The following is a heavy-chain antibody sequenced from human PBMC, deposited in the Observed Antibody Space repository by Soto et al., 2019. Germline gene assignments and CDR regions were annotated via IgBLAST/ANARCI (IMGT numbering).Heavy chain of an antibody. CDR1: GGSISSYY. D-gene: IGHD3-22*01. CDR2: IYYSGST. J-gene: IGHJ6*02. Sequence: PSETLSLTCTVSGGSISSYYWSWIRQPPGKGLEWIGYIYYSGSTYYNPSLKSRVTISVDTSKNQFSLKLSSVTAADTAVYYCDRDNSSYYGMDVWGQGTTVTVSS. CDR3: DRDNSSYYGMDV. V-gene: IGHV4-59*06.